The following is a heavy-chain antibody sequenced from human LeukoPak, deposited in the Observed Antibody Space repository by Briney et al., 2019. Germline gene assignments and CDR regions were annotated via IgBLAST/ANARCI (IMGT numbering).Heavy chain of an antibody. CDR1: GGSFSGYY. V-gene: IGHV4-34*01. D-gene: IGHD3-3*01. Sequence: SGTLSLSCAVSGGSFSGYYWSWIRQPPGEGLEWVGEINHSGSTNYSTSLKSRVTRSVDTSNNQSTLKLSSVTAADTAGYYGARGAFKEWPHVNYYYYMDVWGKGTTVTVSS. CDR2: INHSGST. CDR3: ARGAFKEWPHVNYYYYMDV. J-gene: IGHJ6*03.